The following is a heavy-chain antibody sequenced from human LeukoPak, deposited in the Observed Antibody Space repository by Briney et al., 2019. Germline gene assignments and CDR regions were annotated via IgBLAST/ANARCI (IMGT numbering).Heavy chain of an antibody. CDR1: GFTFSNYW. D-gene: IGHD4-17*01. Sequence: GGSLRLSCAASGFTFSNYWMSWVRQAPGKGLEWVASIQHDGGVNHYVDSVKGRFTISRDNAKNSLFLQMNSLRVEDTGVYSRKIDYGDYLHYWGQGTLVTVSS. J-gene: IGHJ4*02. CDR3: KIDYGDYLHY. CDR2: IQHDGGVN. V-gene: IGHV3-7*01.